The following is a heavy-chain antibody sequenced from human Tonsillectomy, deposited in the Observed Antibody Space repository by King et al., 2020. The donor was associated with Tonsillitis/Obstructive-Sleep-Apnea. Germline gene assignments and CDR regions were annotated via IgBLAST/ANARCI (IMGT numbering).Heavy chain of an antibody. CDR2: INAYNGNS. D-gene: IGHD1-26*01. CDR3: ARGPYSGSYLGHYSFDY. Sequence: MQLVQSGTEVKKPGASVEVSCRTSAYTFTSYGISWVRQAPGQGLEWMGWINAYNGNSNYAQKFQGRVTMTTDTSTSTAYMELRSLRSDDPAVYYCARGPYSGSYLGHYSFDYWGQGTLVTVSS. J-gene: IGHJ4*02. V-gene: IGHV1-18*01. CDR1: AYTFTSYG.